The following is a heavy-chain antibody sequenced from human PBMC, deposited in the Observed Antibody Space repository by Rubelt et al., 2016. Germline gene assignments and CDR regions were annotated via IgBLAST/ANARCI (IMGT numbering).Heavy chain of an antibody. J-gene: IGHJ4*02. Sequence: QVQLQQWGAGLLKPSETLSLTCAVYGGSFSGYYWSWIRQPPGKGLEWIGEINHSGSTNYNPSLKSWVTISVDTSKNQFSLKLSSVTAADTAVYYCARHLHDDSSGWYYYFDYWGQGTLVTVSS. CDR2: INHSGST. CDR3: ARHLHDDSSGWYYYFDY. D-gene: IGHD6-19*01. V-gene: IGHV4-34*01. CDR1: GGSFSGYY.